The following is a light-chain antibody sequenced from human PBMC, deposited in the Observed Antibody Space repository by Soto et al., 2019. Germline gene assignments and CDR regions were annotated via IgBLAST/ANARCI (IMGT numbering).Light chain of an antibody. V-gene: IGKV3-20*01. J-gene: IGKJ4*02. CDR2: GAS. CDR3: TLYATLPSP. Sequence: LTISVVAVSLYKGGRATLSCRASQSVSNNYLAWYQQKPGQAPRLLIYGASNRATGIPDRFSGSGSGTDFTLTISSLEAEDFAVYCSTLYATLPSPFG. CDR1: QSVSNNY.